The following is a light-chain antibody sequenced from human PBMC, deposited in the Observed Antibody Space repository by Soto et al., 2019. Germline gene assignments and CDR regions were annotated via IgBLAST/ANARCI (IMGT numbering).Light chain of an antibody. CDR1: QSVSSSY. Sequence: EIVLPQSPGTLSLSPGERATLSCRASQSVSSSYLAWYQQKPGQAPRPLIYGASSRAIGIPDRFSGSGSGTDFTLTISRLEPEDFAVDYCQQYGSSPWTFGQGTKVEIK. V-gene: IGKV3-20*01. CDR2: GAS. CDR3: QQYGSSPWT. J-gene: IGKJ1*01.